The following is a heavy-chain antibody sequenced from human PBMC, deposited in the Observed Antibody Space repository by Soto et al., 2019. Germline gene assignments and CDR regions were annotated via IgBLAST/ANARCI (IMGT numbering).Heavy chain of an antibody. J-gene: IGHJ4*02. CDR3: ARHHRDDASRKIEC. D-gene: IGHD3-16*01. CDR1: GYSFTSNW. Sequence: GESLKISCKGSGYSFTSNWIGWVRQMPGKGLEWMGIINPADSDIKYSPSSQGQVTISADKSIGTAYLQWSSLKASDTAMYYCARHHRDDASRKIECWGQGTLVTV. CDR2: INPADSDI. V-gene: IGHV5-51*01.